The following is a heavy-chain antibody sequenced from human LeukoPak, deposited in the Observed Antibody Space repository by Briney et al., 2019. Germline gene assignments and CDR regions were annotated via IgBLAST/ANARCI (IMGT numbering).Heavy chain of an antibody. V-gene: IGHV3-7*01. J-gene: IGHJ3*02. CDR2: IKQDGSEK. Sequence: GGSLRLSCVASGFTFSDYYMSWVRQAPGKGLEWVANIKQDGSEKYYVDSVKGRFTISRDNAKNSLYLQMNSLRAEDTAVYYCARVASYAFDIWGQGTMVTVSS. D-gene: IGHD6-6*01. CDR1: GFTFSDYY. CDR3: ARVASYAFDI.